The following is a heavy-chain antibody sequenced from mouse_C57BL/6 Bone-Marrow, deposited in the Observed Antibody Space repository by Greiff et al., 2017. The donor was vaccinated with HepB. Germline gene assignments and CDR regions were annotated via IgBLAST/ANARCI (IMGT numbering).Heavy chain of an antibody. Sequence: QVQLQQPGAELVKPGASVKLSCKASGYTFTSYWMQWVKQRPGQGLEWIGEIDPSDSSTNYNQKFKGKATLTVDTSSSTAYMQLSSLTSEDSAVYYCARSLPYGSSYDWYFDVWGTGPTVTVSS. V-gene: IGHV1-50*01. CDR3: ARSLPYGSSYDWYFDV. D-gene: IGHD1-1*01. CDR1: GYTFTSYW. J-gene: IGHJ1*03. CDR2: IDPSDSST.